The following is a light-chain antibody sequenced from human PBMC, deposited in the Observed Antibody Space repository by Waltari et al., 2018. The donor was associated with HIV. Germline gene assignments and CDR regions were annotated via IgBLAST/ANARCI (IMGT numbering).Light chain of an antibody. Sequence: QSALTQPASVSGSPGQSITISCTGTNSDVGNYNLVSWYQQHPGKAPKLMIYAVNKRSSGISDRCPGSKSDNTASLTISGLQAEDEADYYCCSYASSTTYVFGTGTKITVL. CDR2: AVN. CDR3: CSYASSTTYV. V-gene: IGLV2-23*02. J-gene: IGLJ1*01. CDR1: NSDVGNYNL.